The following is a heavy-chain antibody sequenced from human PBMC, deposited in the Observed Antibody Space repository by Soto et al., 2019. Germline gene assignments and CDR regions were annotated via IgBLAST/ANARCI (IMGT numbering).Heavy chain of an antibody. J-gene: IGHJ1*01. CDR3: ARGSMVRGVVYFQH. D-gene: IGHD3-10*01. Sequence: QVQLVQSGAEVKKPGASAKVSCKASGYTFTSYAMHWVRQAPGQRLEWMGWINAGNGNTKYSQKFQGRVTITRDTSASTAYMELSSLRSEDTAVYYCARGSMVRGVVYFQHWGQGTLVTVSS. CDR1: GYTFTSYA. CDR2: INAGNGNT. V-gene: IGHV1-3*01.